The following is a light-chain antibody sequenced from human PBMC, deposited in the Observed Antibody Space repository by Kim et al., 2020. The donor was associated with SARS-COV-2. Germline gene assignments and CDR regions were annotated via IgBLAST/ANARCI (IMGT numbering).Light chain of an antibody. V-gene: IGLV6-57*03. J-gene: IGLJ2*01. CDR1: SGSIASNY. Sequence: NFMLTQAHSVSESPGKTVAISCTRSSGSIASNYVQWYQQRPGTAPTAVIYENDQRPSGVPDRFSGSIDSSSNSASLTISGLKTEDEADYYCQSYDSHNHDVIFGGGTQLTVL. CDR2: END. CDR3: QSYDSHNHDVI.